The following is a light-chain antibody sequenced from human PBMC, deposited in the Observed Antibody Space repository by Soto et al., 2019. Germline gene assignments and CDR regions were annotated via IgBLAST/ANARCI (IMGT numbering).Light chain of an antibody. CDR1: QSVLYSSNNKNY. Sequence: DIVMTQSPDSLAVSLGERATINCKSSQSVLYSSNNKNYLAWYQQKPGQPPKLLIYWASTRESGVPDRFSGSGSGTDFTLTISSLQAEDVAAYYCQQYYSTPGYTFGQGTKLEIK. V-gene: IGKV4-1*01. CDR3: QQYYSTPGYT. J-gene: IGKJ2*01. CDR2: WAS.